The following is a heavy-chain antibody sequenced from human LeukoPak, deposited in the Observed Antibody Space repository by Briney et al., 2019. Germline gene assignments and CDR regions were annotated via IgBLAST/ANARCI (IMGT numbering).Heavy chain of an antibody. J-gene: IGHJ4*02. D-gene: IGHD2-2*01. Sequence: PGAALRLSCAASGFTVSSNYMSWVRQAPGKGQEWVSVVYSGGSTYYADSVKGRFTISRDNSTNTLYLQMNSLRAEDTAVYYCAREGAMSNFDYWGQGTLVTVSS. CDR1: GFTVSSNY. V-gene: IGHV3-53*01. CDR2: VYSGGST. CDR3: AREGAMSNFDY.